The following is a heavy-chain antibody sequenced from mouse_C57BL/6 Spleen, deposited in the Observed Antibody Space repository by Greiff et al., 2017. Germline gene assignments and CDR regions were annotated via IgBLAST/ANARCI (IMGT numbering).Heavy chain of an antibody. D-gene: IGHD2-3*01. CDR1: GFTFSSYA. Sequence: DVKLVESGGGLVKPGGSLKLSCAASGFTFSSYAMSWVRQTPEKRLEWVATISDGGSYTYYPDNVKGRFTISRDNAKNNLYLQMSHLKSEDTAMYYCARDSDGYSHFDYWGQGTTLTVSS. CDR2: ISDGGSYT. CDR3: ARDSDGYSHFDY. J-gene: IGHJ2*01. V-gene: IGHV5-4*01.